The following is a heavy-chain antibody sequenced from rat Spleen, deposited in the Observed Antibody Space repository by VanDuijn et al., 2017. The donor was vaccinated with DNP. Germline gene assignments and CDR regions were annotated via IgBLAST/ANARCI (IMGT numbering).Heavy chain of an antibody. CDR1: GFKFNNYW. J-gene: IGHJ2*01. V-gene: IGHV5-31*01. D-gene: IGHD1-11*01. CDR3: VTRGMYGGYDH. Sequence: EVQLVESGGDLVQPGGSLKLSCVGSGFKFNNYWMSWIRQVPGKGLEWVATIFTSGNRAFYTDSVQGRFTISRDNAKTTLYLQMDSLRSDDTATYYCVTRGMYGGYDHWGQVVMVTVSS. CDR2: IFTSGNRA.